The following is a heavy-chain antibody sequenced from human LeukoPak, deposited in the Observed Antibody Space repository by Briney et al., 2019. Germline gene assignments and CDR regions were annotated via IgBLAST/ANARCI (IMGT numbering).Heavy chain of an antibody. CDR1: GGSISTYY. J-gene: IGHJ4*02. CDR3: ARWVTASSIDY. V-gene: IGHV4-59*08. CDR2: IDYSGST. D-gene: IGHD6-6*01. Sequence: NTSETLSLTCTVSGGSISTYYWSWNRQPPGKGLEGIGYIDYSGSTNYNPSLKSRVTISVDTSKNQFSLKLSSVTAADTAVYYCARWVTASSIDYWGQGTLVTVSS.